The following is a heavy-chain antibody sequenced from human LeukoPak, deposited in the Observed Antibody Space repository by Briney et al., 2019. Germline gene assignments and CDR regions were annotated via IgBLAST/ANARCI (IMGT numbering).Heavy chain of an antibody. J-gene: IGHJ2*01. CDR3: ARGRYCSGGSCYVDL. D-gene: IGHD2-15*01. CDR2: IYYSGST. Sequence: SKTLSLTCTVSGGSISSYYWSWIRQPPGKGLEWIGYIYYSGSTNYNPSLKSRVTISVDTSKNQFSLKLSSVTAADTAVYYCARGRYCSGGSCYVDLWGRGTLVTVSS. CDR1: GGSISSYY. V-gene: IGHV4-59*01.